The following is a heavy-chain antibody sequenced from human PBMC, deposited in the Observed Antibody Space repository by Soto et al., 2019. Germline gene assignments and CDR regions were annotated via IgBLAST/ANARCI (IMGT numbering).Heavy chain of an antibody. D-gene: IGHD4-4*01. V-gene: IGHV4-30-4*01. CDR2: IYYGGST. CDR1: GGSINNGDYY. Sequence: QVQLQESGPGLVKPSQTLSLTCTFSGGSINNGDYYWIWLRQSPGKGLEWIGYIYYGGSTFYNPSFKSRVTISVDSSKIQFSLRLTYVTAADTAVYYCARASCNYPNWFDPWGQGTLVTVSS. J-gene: IGHJ5*02. CDR3: ARASCNYPNWFDP.